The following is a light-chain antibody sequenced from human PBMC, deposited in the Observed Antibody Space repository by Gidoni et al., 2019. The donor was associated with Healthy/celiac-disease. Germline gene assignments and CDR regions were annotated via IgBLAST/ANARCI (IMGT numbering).Light chain of an antibody. Sequence: EIVMTQSPATLSLSPGERATLSCRASQSVSSSYLSWYQQKPGQAPRLLIYGASTRATGIPARFSGSVSGTDFTLTISSLQPEDFAVYYCQQDYNLPFTFGPGTKVDIK. CDR1: QSVSSSY. J-gene: IGKJ3*01. CDR2: GAS. CDR3: QQDYNLPFT. V-gene: IGKV3D-7*01.